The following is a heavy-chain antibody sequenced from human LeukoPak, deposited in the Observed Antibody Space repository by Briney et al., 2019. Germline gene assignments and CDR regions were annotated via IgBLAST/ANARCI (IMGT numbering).Heavy chain of an antibody. CDR2: IYSGGST. J-gene: IGHJ4*02. CDR1: GFPVSSNY. CDR3: ARDLQPNY. V-gene: IGHV3-53*01. Sequence: GSLRLSCAASGFPVSSNYMSWVRQAPGKGLEWVSVIYSGGSTYCADSVKGRFTISRDNSKNTLYLQMNSLRAEDTAVYYCARDLQPNYWGQGTLVTVSS. D-gene: IGHD2-2*01.